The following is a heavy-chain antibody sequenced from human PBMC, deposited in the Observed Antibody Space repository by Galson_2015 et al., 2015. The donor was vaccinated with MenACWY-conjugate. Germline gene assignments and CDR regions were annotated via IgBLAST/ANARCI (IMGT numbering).Heavy chain of an antibody. V-gene: IGHV4-59*02. CDR3: ARSGSSGYDYDLDY. CDR1: GGSVTSYY. Sequence: SEPLSLTCAVSGGSVTSYYWSWIRQPPGKGLEWIGYSYYTGTTKYNPSLKSRVTISVDTSKNQVSLRVTSVTAADTAVYYCARSGSSGYDYDLDYWGQGTPVTVSS. CDR2: SYYTGTT. D-gene: IGHD5-12*01. J-gene: IGHJ4*02.